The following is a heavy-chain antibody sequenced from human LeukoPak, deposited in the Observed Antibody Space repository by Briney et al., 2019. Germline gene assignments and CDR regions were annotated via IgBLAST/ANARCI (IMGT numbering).Heavy chain of an antibody. CDR3: ARDLGGGAKVYGY. CDR2: INPSGGST. J-gene: IGHJ4*02. D-gene: IGHD3-16*01. Sequence: ASVKVSCKASGYTFTRYYMHWVRQAPGQGLAWMGIINPSGGSTSYAQKFQGRVTMTRDTSTSTVYMELSSLRSEDTAVYYCARDLGGGAKVYGYWGQGTLVTVSS. CDR1: GYTFTRYY. V-gene: IGHV1-46*01.